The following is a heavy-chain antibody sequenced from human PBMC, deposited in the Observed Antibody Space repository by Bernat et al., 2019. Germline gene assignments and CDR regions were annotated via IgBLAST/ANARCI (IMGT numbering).Heavy chain of an antibody. Sequence: VQLVESGGGLVQPGGSLRLSCAASGFTFSSYAMHWVRQAPGKGLEWVAVISYDGSNKYYADSVKGRFTISRDNSKNTLYLQMNSLRAEDTAVYYCARGRPIVVVAATAMGGYYGMDVWGQGTTVTVSS. D-gene: IGHD2-15*01. CDR2: ISYDGSNK. CDR3: ARGRPIVVVAATAMGGYYGMDV. J-gene: IGHJ6*02. CDR1: GFTFSSYA. V-gene: IGHV3-30-3*01.